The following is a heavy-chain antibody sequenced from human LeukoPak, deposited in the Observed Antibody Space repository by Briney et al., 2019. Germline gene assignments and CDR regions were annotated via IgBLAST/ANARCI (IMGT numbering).Heavy chain of an antibody. D-gene: IGHD6-6*01. CDR1: AYRYSIWG. CDR2: ISDYSGKT. J-gene: IGHJ5*02. V-gene: IGHV1-18*01. Sequence: ALVMGCCNASAYRYSIWGIRWVGQAPGQSLEWMGWISDYSGKTNYAQKFRGRVTMTQDTSTSTAYMELRSLRSDDTAVYYCARGISQLDWFDPWGQGTLVTVSS. CDR3: ARGISQLDWFDP.